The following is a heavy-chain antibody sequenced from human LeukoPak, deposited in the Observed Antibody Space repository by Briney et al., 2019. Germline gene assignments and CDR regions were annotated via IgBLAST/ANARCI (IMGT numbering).Heavy chain of an antibody. V-gene: IGHV3-74*01. J-gene: IGHJ3*01. Sequence: QTGGSLRLSCAASGFTFGNSWVHWVRQAPGKGLVWVSLINADGSTATYADSVEGRFTISRDNARNTLSLQMNSLTIEDTAVYYCVVVVEPPDSDGFDVWGQGTMITVSS. D-gene: IGHD1-14*01. CDR2: INADGSTA. CDR3: VVVVEPPDSDGFDV. CDR1: GFTFGNSW.